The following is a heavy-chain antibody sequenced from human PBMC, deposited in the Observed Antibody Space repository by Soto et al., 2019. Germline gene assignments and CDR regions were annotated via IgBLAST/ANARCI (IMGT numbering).Heavy chain of an antibody. J-gene: IGHJ5*02. V-gene: IGHV4-59*01. CDR3: ARDRGGITVSSKPLGEWFDP. D-gene: IGHD3-16*01. CDR1: GVSIDNFF. Sequence: QVQLQESGPGLLRPSETLSLTCTVSGVSIDNFFWSWIRQTPGKGVEWIGDVSQGGAAAYMSEGETTSYNPSLETRATISLDLPRNQFSLKLTSVTAADTAVYYCARDRGGITVSSKPLGEWFDPWGQGTLVTVSS. CDR2: VSQGGAAAYMSEGETT.